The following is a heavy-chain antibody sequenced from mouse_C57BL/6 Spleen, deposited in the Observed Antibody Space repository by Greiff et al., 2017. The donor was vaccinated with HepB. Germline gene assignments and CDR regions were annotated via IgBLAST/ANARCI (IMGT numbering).Heavy chain of an antibody. D-gene: IGHD1-1*01. CDR3: ARYDGSLDY. CDR1: GYTFTSYG. V-gene: IGHV1-81*01. CDR2: IYPRSGNT. Sequence: VQLQQSGAELARPGASVKLSCKASGYTFTSYGISWVKQRTGQGLGWIGEIYPRSGNTYYNEKFKGKATLTADKSSSTAYMELRSLTSEDSAVYFCARYDGSLDYWGQGTTLTVSS. J-gene: IGHJ2*01.